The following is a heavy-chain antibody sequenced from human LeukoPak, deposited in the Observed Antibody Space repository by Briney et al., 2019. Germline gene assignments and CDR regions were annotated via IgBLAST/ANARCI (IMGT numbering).Heavy chain of an antibody. D-gene: IGHD5-12*01. J-gene: IGHJ4*02. V-gene: IGHV4-61*02. CDR1: GGSIRSGNYY. CDR2: INTRGST. CDR3: ARLTSAYDSQFDY. Sequence: PSETLSPTCTVSGGSIRSGNYYWSWIRQPAGKGLEWIGRINTRGSTNYNPSLKSRVTISVDMSKNQFSLKLSSVTAADTAMYYCARLTSAYDSQFDYWGQGTLVTVSS.